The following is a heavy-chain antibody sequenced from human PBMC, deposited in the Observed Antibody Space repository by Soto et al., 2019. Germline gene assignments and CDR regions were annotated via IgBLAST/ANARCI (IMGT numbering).Heavy chain of an antibody. CDR1: GFTFSSYA. CDR3: ANGCGGTCYSRIHY. Sequence: EVQLLESGGGLVQPGGSLRLSCAASGFTFSSYAMSWVRQAPGKGLAWVSGISDSGGSTCYADSVKGRFTISRDNSKNTLYLQMNSLRAEDTGVYYCANGCGGTCYSRIHYWGQGTLVTVSS. J-gene: IGHJ4*02. D-gene: IGHD2-15*01. V-gene: IGHV3-23*01. CDR2: ISDSGGST.